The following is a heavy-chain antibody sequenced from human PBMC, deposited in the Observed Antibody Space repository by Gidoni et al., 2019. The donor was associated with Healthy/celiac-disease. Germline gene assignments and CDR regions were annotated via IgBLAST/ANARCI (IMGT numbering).Heavy chain of an antibody. CDR3: ARGNRWDSSGPFDY. CDR1: GFTFSSYA. J-gene: IGHJ4*02. D-gene: IGHD3-22*01. Sequence: QVQLVESGGGVVQPGRSLRLSCAASGFTFSSYAMHWVRQAPGKGLEWVAVISYDGSNKYYADSVKGRFTISRDNSKNTMYLQMNSLRAEDTAVYYCARGNRWDSSGPFDYWGQGTLVTVSS. V-gene: IGHV3-30*01. CDR2: ISYDGSNK.